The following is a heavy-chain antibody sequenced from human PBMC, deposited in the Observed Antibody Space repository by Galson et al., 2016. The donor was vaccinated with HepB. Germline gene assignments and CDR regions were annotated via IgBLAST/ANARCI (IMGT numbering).Heavy chain of an antibody. CDR2: INTNTGNP. CDR1: GYTFSSYS. CDR3: ARDPSVRLLRHFDL. D-gene: IGHD1-1*01. V-gene: IGHV7-4-1*02. J-gene: IGHJ2*01. Sequence: SVKVSCKASGYTFSSYSINWVRQAPGQGLEWMGWINTNTGNPTYAQGFTGRFVFSLDTSVSTAYLQISSLKAEDTAVYYCARDPSVRLLRHFDLWGRGTLVTVSS.